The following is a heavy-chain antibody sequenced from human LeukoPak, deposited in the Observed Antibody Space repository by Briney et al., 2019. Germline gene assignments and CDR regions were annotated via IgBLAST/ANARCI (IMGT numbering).Heavy chain of an antibody. J-gene: IGHJ4*02. CDR3: ARLQKDSGSYYHFDY. Sequence: ASETLSLTCTVSGGSISSYYWSWIRQPAGKGLEWIGRIYTSGSTNYNPSLKSRVTMSVDTSKNQFSLQLNSVTPEDTAVYYCARLQKDSGSYYHFDYWGQGTLVTVSS. D-gene: IGHD1-26*01. CDR1: GGSISSYY. V-gene: IGHV4-4*07. CDR2: IYTSGST.